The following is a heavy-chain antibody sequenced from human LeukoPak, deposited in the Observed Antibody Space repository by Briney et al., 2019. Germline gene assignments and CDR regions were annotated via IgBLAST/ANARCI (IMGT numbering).Heavy chain of an antibody. J-gene: IGHJ4*02. V-gene: IGHV6-1*01. D-gene: IGHD6-19*01. CDR2: TYYRSKWYN. CDR1: GDSVSSNSAA. Sequence: PSQTLSLTCAISGDSVSSNSAALNWIRQSPSRGLEWLGRTYYRSKWYNEYAVSVKSRIIISPDTSKNQFSLQLNSVTPEDTAVYYCVRGVAGLDSWGQGTLVTVSS. CDR3: VRGVAGLDS.